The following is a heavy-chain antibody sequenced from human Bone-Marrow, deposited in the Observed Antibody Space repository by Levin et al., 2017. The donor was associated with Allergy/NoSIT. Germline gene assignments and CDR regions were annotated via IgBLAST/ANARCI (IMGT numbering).Heavy chain of an antibody. D-gene: IGHD6-19*01. CDR1: GFTFRTYA. CDR2: FIGSGAGT. V-gene: IGHV3-23*01. J-gene: IGHJ4*02. CDR3: AKVGSGWFRNKLDS. Sequence: GESLKISCAASGFTFRTYAMSWVRQAPGKGLEWLSGFIGSGAGTFYADSVKGRLNISKDNSKNMVYLQRNSLRVEDTAVYYCAKVGSGWFRNKLDSWGQGTLVTVSS.